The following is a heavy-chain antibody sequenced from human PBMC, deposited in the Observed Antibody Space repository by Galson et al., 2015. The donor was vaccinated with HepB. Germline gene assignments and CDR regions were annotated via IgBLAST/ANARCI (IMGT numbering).Heavy chain of an antibody. CDR1: GFTFSSYS. Sequence: SLRLSCAASGFTFSSYSMNWVRQAPGKGLEWVSYISSSSSTIYYADSVKGRFTISRDNTKNSLYLQMNSLRDEDTAVYYCAREAHSSSWYYYYYMDVWGKGTTVTVSS. CDR3: AREAHSSSWYYYYYMDV. CDR2: ISSSSSTI. D-gene: IGHD6-13*01. J-gene: IGHJ6*03. V-gene: IGHV3-48*02.